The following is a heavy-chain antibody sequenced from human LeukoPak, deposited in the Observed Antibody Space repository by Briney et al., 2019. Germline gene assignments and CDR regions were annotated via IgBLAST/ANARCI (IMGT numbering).Heavy chain of an antibody. V-gene: IGHV3-30*04. Sequence: GGSLRISCAASGFTFSNYAMHWVRQAPGKGLEWVALISYDGSGKYYSDSVKGRFTISRDSSENTLYLQMNSLRAEDTAIYYCARERTGYYIVYWGQGTLVTVSS. D-gene: IGHD3-3*01. CDR1: GFTFSNYA. J-gene: IGHJ4*02. CDR2: ISYDGSGK. CDR3: ARERTGYYIVY.